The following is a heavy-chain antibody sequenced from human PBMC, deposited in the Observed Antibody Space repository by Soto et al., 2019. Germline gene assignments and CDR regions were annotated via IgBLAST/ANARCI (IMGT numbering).Heavy chain of an antibody. CDR3: ARQRTTVVTQAYFDH. CDR1: GESISSSSYY. D-gene: IGHD2-21*02. J-gene: IGHJ4*02. CDR2: IYYSGRT. Sequence: PSETLSLTCIVSGESISSSSYYWGRIRQPPGKGLEWIGSIYYSGRTYYNPSFKSRVTISIDTSKNQLSLKLSSVTATDTAVYYCARQRTTVVTQAYFDHWGQGALVTVSS. V-gene: IGHV4-39*01.